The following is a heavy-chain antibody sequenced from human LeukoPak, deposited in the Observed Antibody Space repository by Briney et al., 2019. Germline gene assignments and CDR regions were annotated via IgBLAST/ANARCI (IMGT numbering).Heavy chain of an antibody. CDR1: GFTFSSYS. D-gene: IGHD1-26*01. J-gene: IGHJ3*02. V-gene: IGHV3-21*01. CDR3: ARSYAEADAFDI. CDR2: ISSRSSYI. Sequence: GGSLRLSCAASGFTFSSYSMNWVRQAPGKGLEWVSSISSRSSYIYYADSVKGRFTISRDNAKNSLYLQMNSLRAEDTAVYYCARSYAEADAFDIWGQGTMVTVSS.